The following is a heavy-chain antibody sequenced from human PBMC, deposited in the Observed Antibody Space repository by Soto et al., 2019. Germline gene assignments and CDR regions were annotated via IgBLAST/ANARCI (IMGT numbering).Heavy chain of an antibody. D-gene: IGHD6-19*01. CDR3: AREHSSRWPFTAFDI. V-gene: IGHV3-33*01. CDR2: IWYDGSNK. CDR1: GFTFSSYG. Sequence: PGESLKISCAASGFTFSSYGMHWVRQAPGKGLEWVAVIWYDGSNKYYADSVKGRFTISRDNSKNTLYLQMNSLRAEDAAVYYCAREHSSRWPFTAFDIWGQGTMVTVSS. J-gene: IGHJ3*02.